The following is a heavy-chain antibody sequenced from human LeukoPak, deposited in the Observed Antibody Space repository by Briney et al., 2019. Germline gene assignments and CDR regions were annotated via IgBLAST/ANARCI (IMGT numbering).Heavy chain of an antibody. CDR3: ARDKTVAGTLLP. CDR2: ISSSSSYI. J-gene: IGHJ5*02. Sequence: PGGSLRLSCAASGFTFSSYSMNWVRQAPGKGLEWVSSISSSSSYIYYADSVKGRFTISRDNAKNSLYLQMNSLRAEDTAVYYCARDKTVAGTLLPWGQGTLVTVSS. V-gene: IGHV3-21*01. D-gene: IGHD6-19*01. CDR1: GFTFSSYS.